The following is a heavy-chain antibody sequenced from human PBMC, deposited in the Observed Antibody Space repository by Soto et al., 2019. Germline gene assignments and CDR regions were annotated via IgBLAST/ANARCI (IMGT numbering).Heavy chain of an antibody. CDR1: GYTFTSYG. D-gene: IGHD2-15*01. Sequence: ASVKVSCKASGYTFTSYGISWVRQAPGQGLEWMGWISAYNGNTNYAQKLQGRVTMTADTSTSTAYMELRSLRSDDTAVYYCARDDRYCGGCSCYEGAYYFDYWGQGTLVTVSS. CDR3: ARDDRYCGGCSCYEGAYYFDY. CDR2: ISAYNGNT. V-gene: IGHV1-18*01. J-gene: IGHJ4*02.